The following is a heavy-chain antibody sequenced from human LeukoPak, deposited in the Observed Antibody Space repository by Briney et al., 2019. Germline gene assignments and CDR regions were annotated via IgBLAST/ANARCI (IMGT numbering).Heavy chain of an antibody. V-gene: IGHV3-33*01. Sequence: GGSLRLSCAASGFTFNSYGMLRVAQAPGQGLEGGAVLRYGGSNNYYGDSVKGRFTISRDNSEKTLYLQMSSLSVEDTAVYYCARGDGYNDAEYLQHWGQGTLVTVS. D-gene: IGHD5-24*01. J-gene: IGHJ1*01. CDR2: LRYGGSNN. CDR1: GFTFNSYG. CDR3: ARGDGYNDAEYLQH.